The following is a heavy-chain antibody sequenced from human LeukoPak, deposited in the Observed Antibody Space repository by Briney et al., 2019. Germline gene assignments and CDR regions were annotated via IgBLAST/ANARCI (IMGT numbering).Heavy chain of an antibody. CDR3: ARATSWVNYFDP. D-gene: IGHD1-7*01. J-gene: IGHJ5*02. CDR1: GGSFSGHY. V-gene: IGHV4-34*01. Sequence: SETLSLTCAVFGGSFSGHYWTWIRHPPGKGLEWIGEINHSGGTNYNPSLKSRVTISVDTSKNQFSLKLSSLTAADTAVYYCARATSWVNYFDPWGQGTLVTVSS. CDR2: INHSGGT.